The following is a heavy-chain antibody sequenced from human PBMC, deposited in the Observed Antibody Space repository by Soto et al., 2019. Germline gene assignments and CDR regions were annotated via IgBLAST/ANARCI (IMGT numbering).Heavy chain of an antibody. Sequence: PGGSLRLSCTVSGFTFGDYAMNWFRQAPGKGLEWVGFIRSKAFGGTAEYAASVKGRFSISRDDSKGIAYLQMNSLKTEDTGMYFCSVRGSGTHNNKFDPWGQGTPVTVSS. D-gene: IGHD3-10*01. CDR3: SVRGSGTHNNKFDP. J-gene: IGHJ5*02. V-gene: IGHV3-49*03. CDR1: GFTFGDYA. CDR2: IRSKAFGGTA.